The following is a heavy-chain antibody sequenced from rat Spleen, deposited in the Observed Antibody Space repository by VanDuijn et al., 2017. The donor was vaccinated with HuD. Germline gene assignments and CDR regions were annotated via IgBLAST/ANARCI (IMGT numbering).Heavy chain of an antibody. J-gene: IGHJ2*01. CDR3: ARKTGFDY. V-gene: IGHV5-62*01. CDR1: GFTFSSYG. CDR2: ISSSSGT. D-gene: IGHD4-2*01. Sequence: VQLVESGGGLVQPGKSLKLSCSASGFTFSSYGMHWIRQAQGKGLDWVAYISSSSGTVYADAVKGRFTISRDNAKNTLYLQLNSLKSEDTAIYYCARKTGFDYWGQGVMVTVSS.